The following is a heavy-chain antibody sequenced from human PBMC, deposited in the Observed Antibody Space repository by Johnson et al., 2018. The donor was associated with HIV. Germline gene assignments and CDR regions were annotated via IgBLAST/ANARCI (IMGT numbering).Heavy chain of an antibody. CDR1: RFTFDDYA. Sequence: VQLVESGGGVVRPGGSLSLSCAASRFTFDDYAMHWVRQVPGKGLEWVSGISWNSGIIGYADSVKGRFTISRDNAKNSLYLKMNGLRAEDTAVYYWAARGWERQPDAFDIWGQGTMVTVSS. CDR2: ISWNSGII. CDR3: AARGWERQPDAFDI. J-gene: IGHJ3*02. D-gene: IGHD1-26*01. V-gene: IGHV3-9*01.